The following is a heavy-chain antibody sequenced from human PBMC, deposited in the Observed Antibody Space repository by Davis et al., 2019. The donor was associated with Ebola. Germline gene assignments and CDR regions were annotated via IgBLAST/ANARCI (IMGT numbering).Heavy chain of an antibody. CDR2: FDPEDGET. CDR3: ATSSDSSGHYDY. J-gene: IGHJ4*02. CDR1: RYTLTEFS. V-gene: IGHV1-24*01. D-gene: IGHD3-22*01. Sequence: ASEKVSCKVSRYTLTEFSMYWLRHDPGTGLEWMGGFDPEDGETIYAQKFQGRVTMTEDTSTDTAYMELSRLRSEDTAVYYCATSSDSSGHYDYWGQGTLVTVSS.